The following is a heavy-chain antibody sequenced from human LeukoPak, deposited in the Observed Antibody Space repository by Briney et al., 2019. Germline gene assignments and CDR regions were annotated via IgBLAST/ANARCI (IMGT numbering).Heavy chain of an antibody. D-gene: IGHD3-10*01. CDR1: GFTFTSYD. V-gene: IGHV1-8*01. CDR3: GADLTMVRGVPRWFDP. J-gene: IGHJ5*02. CDR2: MNPNSGNS. Sequence: ASVKVSCRASGFTFTSYDINWVRQATGQGLEWVGWMNPNSGNSDHAQKFQGRVTMTRDTSISTTYMELSSLRSEDTAVYYCGADLTMVRGVPRWFDPWGQGTLVTVSS.